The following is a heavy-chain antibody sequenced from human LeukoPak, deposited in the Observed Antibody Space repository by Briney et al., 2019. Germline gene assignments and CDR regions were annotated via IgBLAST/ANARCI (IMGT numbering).Heavy chain of an antibody. V-gene: IGHV1-18*01. CDR2: ISGNNDNP. CDR1: GYTFSNFG. D-gene: IGHD5-12*01. CDR3: ASMYSGYAPLGY. Sequence: ASVKVSCKTSGYTFSNFGINWVRQAPGQGLEWMGWISGNNDNPNYGQKFQGRFTVTTDSSTSTAYMELRNLRFDDTAVYYCASMYSGYAPLGYWGQGTLGTVSS. J-gene: IGHJ4*02.